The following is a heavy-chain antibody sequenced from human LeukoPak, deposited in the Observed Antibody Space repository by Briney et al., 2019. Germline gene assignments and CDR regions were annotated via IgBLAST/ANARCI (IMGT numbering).Heavy chain of an antibody. J-gene: IGHJ4*02. CDR1: GFTFSSYG. CDR3: ARAAYNAADY. D-gene: IGHD5-24*01. CDR2: ISYDGSNK. V-gene: IGHV3-30*03. Sequence: GRSLRLSCAASGFTFSSYGMHWVRQAPGKGLEWVAVISYDGSNKYYADSVKGRFTISRDNSKNSLYLQMNSLRDEDTAVYYCARAAYNAADYWGQGTLVTVSS.